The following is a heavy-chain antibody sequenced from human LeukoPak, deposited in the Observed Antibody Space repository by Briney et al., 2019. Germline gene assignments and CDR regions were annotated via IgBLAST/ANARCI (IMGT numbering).Heavy chain of an antibody. CDR3: ARGRGYSGYDSRDYYYYYMDV. CDR2: IYSGGST. CDR1: GFTVSSNY. V-gene: IGHV3-53*01. J-gene: IGHJ6*03. Sequence: QPGGSLRLSCAASGFTVSSNYMSWVRQAPGKGLEWVSVIYSGGSTYYADSVKGRFTISRGNSKNTLYLQMNSLRAEDTAVYYCARGRGYSGYDSRDYYYYYMDVWGKGTTVTVSS. D-gene: IGHD5-12*01.